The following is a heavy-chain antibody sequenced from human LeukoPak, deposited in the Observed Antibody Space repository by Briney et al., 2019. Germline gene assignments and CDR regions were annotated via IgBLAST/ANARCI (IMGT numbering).Heavy chain of an antibody. CDR1: GYTFTSYG. CDR3: ARIMYPYYDSSGFDY. CDR2: INAGNGNT. J-gene: IGHJ4*02. V-gene: IGHV1-3*01. Sequence: ASVKVSCKASGYTFTSYGISWVRQAPGQGLEWMGWINAGNGNTKYSQKFQGRVTITRDTSASTAYMELSSLRSEDTAVYYCARIMYPYYDSSGFDYWGQGTLVTVSS. D-gene: IGHD3-22*01.